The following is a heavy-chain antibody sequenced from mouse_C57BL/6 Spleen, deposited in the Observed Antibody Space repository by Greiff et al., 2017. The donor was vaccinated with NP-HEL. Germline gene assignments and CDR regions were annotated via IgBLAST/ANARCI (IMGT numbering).Heavy chain of an antibody. CDR3: TTRGYDYGWFAY. CDR1: GFNIKDDY. CDR2: IDPENGDT. J-gene: IGHJ3*01. Sequence: VQLQQSGAELVRPGASVKLSCTASGFNIKDDYMHWVKQRPEQGLEWIGWIDPENGDTEYASKFQGKATITADTSSNTAYLQLSSLTSEDTAVYYCTTRGYDYGWFAYWGQGTLVTVSA. V-gene: IGHV14-4*01. D-gene: IGHD2-4*01.